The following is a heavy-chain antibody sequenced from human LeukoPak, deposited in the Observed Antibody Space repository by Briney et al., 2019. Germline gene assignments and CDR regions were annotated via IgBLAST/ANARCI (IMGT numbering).Heavy chain of an antibody. Sequence: PGGSLRLSCTASGFTFGDYAMSWVRQAPGKGLEWVGFIRSKAYGGTTEYAASVKGRFTTSRDDSKSIAYLQMNSLKTEDTAVYYCTSGIAVAGYFDYWGQGTLVTVSS. CDR3: TSGIAVAGYFDY. D-gene: IGHD6-19*01. V-gene: IGHV3-49*04. CDR1: GFTFGDYA. J-gene: IGHJ4*02. CDR2: IRSKAYGGTT.